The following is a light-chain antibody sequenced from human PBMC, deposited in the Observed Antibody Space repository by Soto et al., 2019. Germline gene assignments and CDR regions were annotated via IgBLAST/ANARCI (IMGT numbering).Light chain of an antibody. CDR2: DVS. Sequence: QSALTQPASVSGSPGQSITISCTGTSSDVGGYNYVSWYQQHPGKAPKLMIYDVSNRPSGVSNRFSGSKSGNTASLTISGLQAEDEDDYYCSSYTSSSVWVFGGGTKLTVL. V-gene: IGLV2-14*01. J-gene: IGLJ3*02. CDR1: SSDVGGYNY. CDR3: SSYTSSSVWV.